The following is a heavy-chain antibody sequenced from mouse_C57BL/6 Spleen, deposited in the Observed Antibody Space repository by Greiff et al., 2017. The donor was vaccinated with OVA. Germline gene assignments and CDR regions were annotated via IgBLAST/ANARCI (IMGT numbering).Heavy chain of an antibody. CDR3: ARSTPFDY. J-gene: IGHJ2*01. D-gene: IGHD4-1*02. Sequence: VHLVESGPGLVAPSQSLSITCTVSGFSLTSYAISWVRQPPGKGLEWLGVIWTGGGTNYYSALISRLSISKDNSKRQVFIKMNSLHTDDTARYYCARSTPFDYWGQGTTLTVSS. CDR2: IWTGGGT. V-gene: IGHV2-9-1*01. CDR1: GFSLTSYA.